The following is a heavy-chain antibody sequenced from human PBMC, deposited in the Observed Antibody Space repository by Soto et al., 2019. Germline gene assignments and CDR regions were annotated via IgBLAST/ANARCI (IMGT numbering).Heavy chain of an antibody. CDR1: GYSFTSYW. Sequence: PGESLKISCKGSGYSFTSYWIGWVRQMPGKGLEWMGIIYPGDSDTRYSPSFQGQVTISADKSISTAYLQWSSLKASDTAMYYCSRWGLGYCSSTSCYGGMDVWGQGTTVTVSS. CDR2: IYPGDSDT. J-gene: IGHJ6*02. V-gene: IGHV5-51*01. D-gene: IGHD2-2*01. CDR3: SRWGLGYCSSTSCYGGMDV.